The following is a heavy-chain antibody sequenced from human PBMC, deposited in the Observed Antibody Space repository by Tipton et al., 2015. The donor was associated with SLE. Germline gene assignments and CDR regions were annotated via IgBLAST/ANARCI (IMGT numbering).Heavy chain of an antibody. CDR3: ARIHYYGSGSRDY. Sequence: GSLRLSCAASGFTFSRYWMHWVRQAPGQGLLWVSRIDSDGSITHYADSVKGRFTISRDNAKDTLYLQMNSLRAEDTAVYYCARIHYYGSGSRDYWGQGTLVTVSS. CDR1: GFTFSRYW. V-gene: IGHV3-74*01. J-gene: IGHJ4*02. D-gene: IGHD3-10*01. CDR2: IDSDGSIT.